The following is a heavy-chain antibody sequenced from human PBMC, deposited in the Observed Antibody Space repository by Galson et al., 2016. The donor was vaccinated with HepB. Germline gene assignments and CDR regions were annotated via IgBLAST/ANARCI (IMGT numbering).Heavy chain of an antibody. D-gene: IGHD2-2*03. J-gene: IGHJ4*02. Sequence: SLRLSCKASGYTFISYVIHWVRQAPGHGLEWMAWINSSSDNTNYSQTFQGRVIIDRDTSASTAYLELSSLRPEDTAIYYCARSPTGFCSRTKCYGFNYLDRWGQGTPVTVSS. CDR1: GYTFISYV. CDR2: INSSSDNT. V-gene: IGHV1-3*01. CDR3: ARSPTGFCSRTKCYGFNYLDR.